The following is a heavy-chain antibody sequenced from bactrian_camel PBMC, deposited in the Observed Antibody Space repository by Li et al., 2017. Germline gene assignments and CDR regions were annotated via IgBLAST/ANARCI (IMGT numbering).Heavy chain of an antibody. CDR2: IDTTGSA. J-gene: IGHJ4*01. V-gene: IGHV3S53*01. Sequence: HVQLVESGGGSVQPGGSLSLSCAASGFTSSSVYMAWFRQAPGKEREGVAAIDTTGSATYTYAVQGRFTISKDNAKNTLYLQMNSLKVEDTAMYYCAADGVNLQLARGYSYWGQGTQVTVS. D-gene: IGHD6*01. CDR3: AADGVNLQLARGYSY. CDR1: GFTSSSVY.